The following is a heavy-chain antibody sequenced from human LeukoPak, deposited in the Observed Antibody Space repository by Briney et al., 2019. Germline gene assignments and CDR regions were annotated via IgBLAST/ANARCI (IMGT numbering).Heavy chain of an antibody. V-gene: IGHV3-49*04. CDR2: IRSKAYGGTT. CDR1: GFTFSSYG. CDR3: TRDPFPCRYFPYYMDV. D-gene: IGHD2-15*01. J-gene: IGHJ6*03. Sequence: GASLRLSCAASGFTFSSYGMHWVRQAPGKGLGWVGFIRSKAYGGTTEYAASVKGRFTISRDDSKSIAYLQMNSLKTEDTAVYFCTRDPFPCRYFPYYMDVWGKGTTVTISS.